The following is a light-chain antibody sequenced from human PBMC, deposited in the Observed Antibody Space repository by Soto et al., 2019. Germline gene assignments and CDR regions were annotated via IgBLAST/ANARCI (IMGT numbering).Light chain of an antibody. Sequence: QSVLTQPPSAYGTPGQRVTISCSGNSSNLGSHYVYWYQQLSGTAAKLLIYRNNQRPSGVPDRFSSYKSGTSASLAISGLRSEYEAEYYCAECDGRLSGPVFGG. J-gene: IGLJ3*02. CDR1: SSNLGSHY. V-gene: IGLV1-47*01. CDR3: AECDGRLSGPV. CDR2: RNN.